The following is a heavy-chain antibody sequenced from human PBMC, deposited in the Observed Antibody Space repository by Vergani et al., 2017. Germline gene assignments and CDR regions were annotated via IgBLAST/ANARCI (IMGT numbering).Heavy chain of an antibody. Sequence: EVQLLESGGDLVQSGGSLRISCAASGFSFKDYAMSWVRQAPGKGLEWVSAIGGSTNNIFYADSVKGRFTISRDNAKNSLYLQMNGLRVEDTGMYYCARDVGDGHWGQGTLVTVSS. D-gene: IGHD2-15*01. CDR2: IGGSTNNI. V-gene: IGHV3-21*04. CDR1: GFSFKDYA. J-gene: IGHJ4*02. CDR3: ARDVGDGH.